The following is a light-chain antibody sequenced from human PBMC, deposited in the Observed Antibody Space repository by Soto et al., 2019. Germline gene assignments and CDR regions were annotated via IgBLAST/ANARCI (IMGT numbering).Light chain of an antibody. CDR2: DAS. CDR3: QQRSNWPPAIT. CDR1: QSVSSY. J-gene: IGKJ5*01. Sequence: EIVLTQSPATLSLSPGERATLSCRASQSVSSYLAWYQQKPGQAPRLLIDDASNRATVIPARFSGSGSGTDFTLTISSLEPDDFAVYYCQQRSNWPPAITFGQGTRLEIK. V-gene: IGKV3-11*01.